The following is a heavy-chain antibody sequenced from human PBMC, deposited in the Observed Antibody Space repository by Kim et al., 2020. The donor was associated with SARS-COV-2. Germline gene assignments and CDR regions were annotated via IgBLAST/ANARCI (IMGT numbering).Heavy chain of an antibody. V-gene: IGHV3-74*03. CDR1: GFAFSTSW. Sequence: GGSLRLSCAASGFAFSTSWMHWVRQAPGKGLVWVSRIRSDGGAITYADSVKGRFTISRDNAKNTLYLQMNGLRTEDTAVCYCAKVGDYDSSGFYAFFRSWGQGTRVTVSS. D-gene: IGHD3-22*01. CDR2: IRSDGGAI. CDR3: AKVGDYDSSGFYAFFRS. J-gene: IGHJ5*02.